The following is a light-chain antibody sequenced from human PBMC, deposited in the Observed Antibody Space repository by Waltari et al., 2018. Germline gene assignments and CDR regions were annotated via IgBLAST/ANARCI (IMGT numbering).Light chain of an antibody. Sequence: QSVLTQPPSVSGAPGQRVTISCTGRRSNIGAGYAVHWYQPLPGTAPKLLIYGNSNRPSGVPDRFSGSKSGTSASLAITGLQAEDEADYYCQSYDSSLSGGVFGGGTKLTVL. CDR1: RSNIGAGYA. CDR3: QSYDSSLSGGV. CDR2: GNS. J-gene: IGLJ2*01. V-gene: IGLV1-40*01.